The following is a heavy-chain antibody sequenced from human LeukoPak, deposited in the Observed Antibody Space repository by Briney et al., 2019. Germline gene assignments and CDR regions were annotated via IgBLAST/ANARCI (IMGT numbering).Heavy chain of an antibody. J-gene: IGHJ3*02. Sequence: PGGSLRLSCAAAGFTFTNDWMYWVRQAPGKGLEWVSRTKSDGSGTNYADSVKGRFTISRDNAQNTLYLQMNNLGVDDTAVYYCARALVTRLGAFDIWGQGTMVIVFS. CDR3: ARALVTRLGAFDI. D-gene: IGHD1-26*01. CDR2: TKSDGSGT. V-gene: IGHV3-74*01. CDR1: GFTFTNDW.